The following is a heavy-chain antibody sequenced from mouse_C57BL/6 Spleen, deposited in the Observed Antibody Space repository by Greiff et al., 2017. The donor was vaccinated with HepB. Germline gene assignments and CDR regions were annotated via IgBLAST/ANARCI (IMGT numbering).Heavy chain of an antibody. J-gene: IGHJ2*01. CDR1: GFNIKDDY. V-gene: IGHV14-4*01. D-gene: IGHD1-1*01. Sequence: VQLQQSGAELVRPGASVKLSCTASGFNIKDDYMHWVKQRPEQGLEWIGWIDPENGDTEYASKFQGKATIPADTSSNTAYLQLSSLTSEDTAVYYCTTWGTTVVADYWGQGTTLTVSS. CDR2: IDPENGDT. CDR3: TTWGTTVVADY.